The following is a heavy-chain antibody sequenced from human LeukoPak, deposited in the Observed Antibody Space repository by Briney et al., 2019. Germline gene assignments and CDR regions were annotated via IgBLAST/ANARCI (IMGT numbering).Heavy chain of an antibody. Sequence: ASVKVSCKASEYTFTGYYMHWVRQAPGQGLEWMGWIHPSTGNPTYAQGFTGRFVFSLDTSVSTTYLQISSLKAEDTAVYYCARAFQSLGGLSLPDFWGQGTLVTVSS. CDR3: ARAFQSLGGLSLPDF. CDR2: IHPSTGNP. V-gene: IGHV7-4-1*02. CDR1: EYTFTGYY. D-gene: IGHD3-16*02. J-gene: IGHJ4*02.